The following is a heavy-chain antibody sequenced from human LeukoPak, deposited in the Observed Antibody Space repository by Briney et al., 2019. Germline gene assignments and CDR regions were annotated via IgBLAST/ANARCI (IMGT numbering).Heavy chain of an antibody. Sequence: ASVKVSCKASGYTFTGYYMHWVRQAPGQGLEWMGRINPNSGGTNYAQKFQGRVTMTRDTSISTAYMELSRLRSDDTAVYYCARGYGDYVDAFDIWGQGTMVTVSS. J-gene: IGHJ3*02. D-gene: IGHD4-17*01. V-gene: IGHV1-2*06. CDR2: INPNSGGT. CDR1: GYTFTGYY. CDR3: ARGYGDYVDAFDI.